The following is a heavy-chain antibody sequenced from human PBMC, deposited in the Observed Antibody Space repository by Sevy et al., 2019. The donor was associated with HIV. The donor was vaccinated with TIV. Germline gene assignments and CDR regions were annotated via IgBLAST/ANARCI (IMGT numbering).Heavy chain of an antibody. Sequence: GGSLRLSCAVSGFTFSTYAMHWVRQAPGKGLECVAIVSSDGSEINYADSVKGRFTISRDNSRNTLYLQMNSLRAEDTAVYYCARVRWSWDGFDYWGQGTLVTVSS. CDR3: ARVRWSWDGFDY. D-gene: IGHD1-26*01. V-gene: IGHV3-30-3*01. CDR1: GFTFSTYA. CDR2: VSSDGSEI. J-gene: IGHJ4*02.